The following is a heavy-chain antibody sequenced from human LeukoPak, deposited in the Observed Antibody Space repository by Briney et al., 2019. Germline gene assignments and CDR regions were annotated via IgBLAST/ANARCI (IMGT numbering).Heavy chain of an antibody. CDR1: GGSISSSSYY. CDR2: IYYSGST. V-gene: IGHV4-39*07. D-gene: IGHD6-19*01. J-gene: IGHJ5*02. Sequence: SETLSLTCTVSGGSISSSSYYWGWIRQPPGKGLEWIGSIYYSGSTYYNPSLKSRVTISVDTSKNQFSLKLSSVTAADTAVYYCARVLAVAGIPDGGKWFDPWGQGTLVTVSS. CDR3: ARVLAVAGIPDGGKWFDP.